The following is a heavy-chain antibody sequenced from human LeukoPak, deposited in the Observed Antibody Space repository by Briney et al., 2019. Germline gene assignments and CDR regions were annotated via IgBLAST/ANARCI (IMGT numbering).Heavy chain of an antibody. CDR3: ASGPSELPIAAAGSYFDY. Sequence: GGSLRLSCAASGFTFSSYSMNWVRQAPGKGLEWVSSISSSSSYIYYADSVKGRFTISRDNAKNSLYLQMNSPRAEDTAVYYCASGPSELPIAAAGSYFDYWGQGTLVTVSS. V-gene: IGHV3-21*01. J-gene: IGHJ4*02. D-gene: IGHD6-13*01. CDR2: ISSSSSYI. CDR1: GFTFSSYS.